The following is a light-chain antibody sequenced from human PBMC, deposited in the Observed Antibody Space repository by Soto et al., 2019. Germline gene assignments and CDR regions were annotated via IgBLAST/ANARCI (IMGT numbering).Light chain of an antibody. CDR2: SNN. J-gene: IGLJ1*01. V-gene: IGLV1-44*01. CDR3: AVWDDSLNGGV. CDR1: SSNIGSNT. Sequence: QSVLTQPPSASGTPGQRVTISCSGSSSNIGSNTVNWYQHLPGTAPKLLIFSNNQRPSGVPDRFSGSKSGTSASLAISGLQSEDEADYYCAVWDDSLNGGVFGTGTKLTVL.